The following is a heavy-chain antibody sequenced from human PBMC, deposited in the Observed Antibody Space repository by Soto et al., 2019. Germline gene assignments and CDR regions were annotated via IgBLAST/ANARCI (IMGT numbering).Heavy chain of an antibody. D-gene: IGHD4-17*01. J-gene: IGHJ6*02. Sequence: QVQLQESGPGLVKPSETLSLTCTVSGGSISSYYWSWIRQPPGKGLEWIGYISYSGSTNYNPSLKSRVTLSXAXSXXQFSLNLSSVTASDTAVYYCAREANYGDYVSGYFYYYAMDVWGQGTTVTVSS. CDR1: GGSISSYY. V-gene: IGHV4-59*01. CDR2: ISYSGST. CDR3: AREANYGDYVSGYFYYYAMDV.